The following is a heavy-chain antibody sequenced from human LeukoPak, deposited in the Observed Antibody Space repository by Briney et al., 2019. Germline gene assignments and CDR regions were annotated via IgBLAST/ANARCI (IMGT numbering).Heavy chain of an antibody. Sequence: ASVKVSCKASGYTFTGYYMHWVRQAPGQGLEWMGWINPNSGGTNYAQKLQGRVTMTTDTSTSTAYMELRSLRSDDTAVYYCARSGEYYYDLQGNYWGLGTLVTVSS. D-gene: IGHD3-22*01. V-gene: IGHV1-2*02. J-gene: IGHJ4*02. CDR2: INPNSGGT. CDR3: ARSGEYYYDLQGNY. CDR1: GYTFTGYY.